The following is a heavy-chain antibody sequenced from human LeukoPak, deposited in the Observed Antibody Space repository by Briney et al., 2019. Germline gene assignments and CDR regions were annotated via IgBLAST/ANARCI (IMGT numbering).Heavy chain of an antibody. CDR1: GGSFSGYY. CDR3: ARGRFLRWLRPYYFDC. D-gene: IGHD5-24*01. V-gene: IGHV4-34*01. CDR2: INHSGST. Sequence: PSETLSLTCAVYGGSFSGYYWSWIRQPPGKGLEWIGEINHSGSTNCNPSLKSRVTISVDTSKNQFSLKVTSVTAADTAVYYCARGRFLRWLRPYYFDCWGQGTLVTVSS. J-gene: IGHJ4*02.